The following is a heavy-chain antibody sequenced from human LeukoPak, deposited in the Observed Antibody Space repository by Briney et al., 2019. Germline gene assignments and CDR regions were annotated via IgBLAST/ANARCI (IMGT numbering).Heavy chain of an antibody. D-gene: IGHD6-6*01. J-gene: IGHJ3*02. CDR3: ARDSPQFVYSSSAGAAFDI. CDR1: GFTFSSYS. Sequence: GGSLRLSCAASGFTFSSYSMNWVRQAPGKGLEWVSYISSSSSYIYYADSVKGRFTISRDNAKNSLYLQMNSLRAEDTAVYYCARDSPQFVYSSSAGAAFDIWGQGTMVTVSS. V-gene: IGHV3-21*05. CDR2: ISSSSSYI.